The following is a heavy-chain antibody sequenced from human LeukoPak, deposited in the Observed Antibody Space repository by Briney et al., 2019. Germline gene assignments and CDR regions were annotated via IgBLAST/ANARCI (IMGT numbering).Heavy chain of an antibody. D-gene: IGHD5-12*01. CDR2: ISSSSSYI. CDR3: ARDDMVATSAFDY. J-gene: IGHJ4*02. CDR1: GFTFSSYS. Sequence: GGSLRLSCAASGFTFSSYSVNWVRQAPGKGLEWVSSISSSSSYIYYADSVKGRFTISRDNAKNSLYLQMNSLRAEDTAVYYCARDDMVATSAFDYWGQGTLVTVSS. V-gene: IGHV3-21*01.